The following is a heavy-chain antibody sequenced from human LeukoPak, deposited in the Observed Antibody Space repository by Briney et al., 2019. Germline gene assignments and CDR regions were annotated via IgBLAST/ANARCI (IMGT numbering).Heavy chain of an antibody. CDR3: ARRSPNYYFDY. CDR1: GFTVSSNY. CDR2: IYNGGST. V-gene: IGHV3-66*01. J-gene: IGHJ4*02. Sequence: GGSLRLSCAASGFTVSSNYMSWVRQAPGKGLEWVSVIYNGGSTYYAASVKGRLTISRDNAQNSLYLQMNSLRAEDTAVYYCARRSPNYYFDYWGQGTPVTVSS.